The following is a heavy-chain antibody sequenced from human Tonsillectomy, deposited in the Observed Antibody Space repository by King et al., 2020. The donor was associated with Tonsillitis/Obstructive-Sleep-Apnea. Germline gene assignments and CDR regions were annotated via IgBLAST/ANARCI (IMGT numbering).Heavy chain of an antibody. CDR2: IYYSGST. J-gene: IGHJ3*02. CDR1: GGSISSYY. Sequence: QLQESGPGLVKPSETLSLTCTVSGGSISSYYWSWIRQPPGKGLEWIGYIYYSGSTNHNPSLKSRVTISVDTSKNQFSLKLSSVTAADTAVYYCARDIVLEAGGDAFDIWGQGTMVTVSS. CDR3: ARDIVLEAGGDAFDI. D-gene: IGHD2-21*01. V-gene: IGHV4-59*01.